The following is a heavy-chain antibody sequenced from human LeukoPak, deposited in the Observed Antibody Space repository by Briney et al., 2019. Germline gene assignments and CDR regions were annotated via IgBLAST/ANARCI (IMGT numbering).Heavy chain of an antibody. J-gene: IGHJ4*02. CDR2: IYTSGST. D-gene: IGHD6-6*01. CDR1: GGSISSGGYY. CDR3: ARDSSYSSSSEFDY. V-gene: IGHV4-61*02. Sequence: SETLSLTCTVSGGSISSGGYYWSWIRQPAGKGLEWIGRIYTSGSTNYNPSLKSRVTMSVDTSKNQFSLKLSSVTAADTAVYYCARDSSYSSSSEFDYWGQGTLVTVSS.